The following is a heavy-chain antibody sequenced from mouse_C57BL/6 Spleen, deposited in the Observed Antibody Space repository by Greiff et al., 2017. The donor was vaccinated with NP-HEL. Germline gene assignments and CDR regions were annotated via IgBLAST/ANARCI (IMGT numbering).Heavy chain of an antibody. Sequence: EVQLQESEGGLVQPGSSMKLSCTASGFTFSDYYMAWVRQVPEKGLEWVANINYDGSSTYYLDSLKSRFILSRDNAKNILYLQRSSLKSEDTATYYCARDSVAYSMDYWGQGTSVTVSS. CDR1: GFTFSDYY. V-gene: IGHV5-16*01. J-gene: IGHJ4*01. D-gene: IGHD1-1*01. CDR3: ARDSVAYSMDY. CDR2: INYDGSST.